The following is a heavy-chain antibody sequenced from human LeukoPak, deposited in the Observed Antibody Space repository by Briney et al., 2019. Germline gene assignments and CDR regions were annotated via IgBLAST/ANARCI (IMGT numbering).Heavy chain of an antibody. J-gene: IGHJ4*02. CDR1: IDSFSGYH. CDR2: IDHSRNT. CDR3: ARQGSISAFDF. Sequence: SETLSLTCAVYIDSFSGYHWSWIRQSPGKGLEWIGEIDHSRNTKYNPSLKSRVTLSVDTSKNQFSLKLRALSAADTAVYFYARQGSISAFDFWGRGTLVTVSS. V-gene: IGHV4-34*01. D-gene: IGHD2-21*01.